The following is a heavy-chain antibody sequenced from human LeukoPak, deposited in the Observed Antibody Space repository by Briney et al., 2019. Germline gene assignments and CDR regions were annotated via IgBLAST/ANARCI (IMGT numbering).Heavy chain of an antibody. CDR1: GFTFSTFE. CDR3: AKDNHNIAAAEGYYYYYYMDV. J-gene: IGHJ6*03. CDR2: ITPDGSVQ. Sequence: GGSLRLSCAASGFTFSTFEMHWVRQAPGKGLEWVAAITPDGSVQKYADAVRGRFSISRDNSKNTLYLQMNSLRAEDTAVYYCAKDNHNIAAAEGYYYYYYMDVWGKGTTVTVSS. V-gene: IGHV3-30*04. D-gene: IGHD6-13*01.